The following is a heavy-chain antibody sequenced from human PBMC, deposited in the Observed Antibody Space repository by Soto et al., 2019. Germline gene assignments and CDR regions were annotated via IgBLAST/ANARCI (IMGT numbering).Heavy chain of an antibody. CDR3: AKDTSNVIQGSTRYFQH. CDR1: GGSINSYY. D-gene: IGHD2-21*01. CDR2: IYNSGTT. J-gene: IGHJ1*01. Sequence: SETLSLTCSVSGGSINSYYWTWIRQPPGKGLEYIGYIYNSGTTNYNPSLKSRVTISVDTSKNTLFLQMSSLRGEDTAVYYCAKDTSNVIQGSTRYFQHWGQGTLVTVSS. V-gene: IGHV4-59*01.